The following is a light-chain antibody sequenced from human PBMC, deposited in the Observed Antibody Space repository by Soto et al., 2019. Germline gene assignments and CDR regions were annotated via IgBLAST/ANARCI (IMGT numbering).Light chain of an antibody. CDR1: HSVNSN. J-gene: IGKJ4*01. CDR3: QQYNDWPLT. CDR2: GTS. Sequence: EIVMTQSPATLSVSPGERATLSCRASHSVNSNLAWYQQKPGQAPRLLIYGTSTRATGVPVRFSGSGSGTEFTVTISSLQSEDSVVYYCQQYNDWPLTFGGGTKVDIK. V-gene: IGKV3-15*01.